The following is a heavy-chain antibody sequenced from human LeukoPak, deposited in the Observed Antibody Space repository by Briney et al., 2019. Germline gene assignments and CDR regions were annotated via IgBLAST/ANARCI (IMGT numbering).Heavy chain of an antibody. V-gene: IGHV4-61*02. CDR1: GDSIGTGDFY. CDR2: IYTSGSA. D-gene: IGHD6-13*01. CDR3: ARDLSSWYYFDY. Sequence: SQTLSLTCIVSGDSIGTGDFYWSWIRQPAGKELEWIGRIYTSGSADYNPSLKSRVTISVDRSKNQFSLKLSSVTAADTAVYYCARDLSSWYYFDYWGQGTLVTVSS. J-gene: IGHJ4*02.